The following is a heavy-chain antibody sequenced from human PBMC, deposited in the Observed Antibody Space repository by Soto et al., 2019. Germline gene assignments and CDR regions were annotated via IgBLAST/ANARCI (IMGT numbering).Heavy chain of an antibody. CDR1: GGTFSSYA. D-gene: IGHD5-12*01. CDR2: IIPIFGTA. CDR3: ARSDGSGYDAAY. Sequence: GASVKVSCKASGGTFSSYAISWVRQAPGQGLEWMGGIIPIFGTANYAQKFQGRVTITADESTSTAYMELSSLRSEDTAVYYCARSDGSGYDAAYWGQGTLVTVSS. V-gene: IGHV1-69*13. J-gene: IGHJ4*02.